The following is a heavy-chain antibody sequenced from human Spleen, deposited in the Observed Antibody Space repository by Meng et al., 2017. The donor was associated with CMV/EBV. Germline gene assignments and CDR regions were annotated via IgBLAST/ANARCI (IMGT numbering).Heavy chain of an antibody. Sequence: QLTLKESGPTLVKPTQTLALTCTFSGFSLSTSGVGVGWIRQPPGKALEWLALIYWDDDKRYSPSLKSRLTITKDTSKNQVVLTMTNMDPVDTATYYCALALYSSSIDYWGQGTLVTVSS. D-gene: IGHD6-6*01. CDR1: GFSLSTSGVG. V-gene: IGHV2-5*02. J-gene: IGHJ4*02. CDR3: ALALYSSSIDY. CDR2: IYWDDDK.